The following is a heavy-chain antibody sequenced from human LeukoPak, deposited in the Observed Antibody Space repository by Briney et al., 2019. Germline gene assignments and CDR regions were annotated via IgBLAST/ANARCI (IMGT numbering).Heavy chain of an antibody. V-gene: IGHV3-30-3*01. CDR3: ALSSIHKDYYFGMDV. Sequence: PGRSLRLSCAASGFTFSNYAMHWVRQAPGKGLEWVAVISYDGSNKYYADSVKGRFTVSRDNAKRSLYLQIESLRDDDTAVYHCALSSIHKDYYFGMDVWGQGTTVTVSS. D-gene: IGHD2-2*01. J-gene: IGHJ6*02. CDR1: GFTFSNYA. CDR2: ISYDGSNK.